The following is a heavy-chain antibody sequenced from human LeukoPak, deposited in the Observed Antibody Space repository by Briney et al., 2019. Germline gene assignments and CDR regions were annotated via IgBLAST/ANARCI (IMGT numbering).Heavy chain of an antibody. Sequence: ASVKVSCKASGYTFTSYYMHWVRQAPGQGLEWMGWINPNSGGTNYAQKFQGRVTMTRDTSISTAYMELSRLRSDDTAVYYCARDFGPAAYVDYWGQGTLVTVSS. J-gene: IGHJ4*02. CDR1: GYTFTSYY. CDR3: ARDFGPAAYVDY. D-gene: IGHD6-25*01. CDR2: INPNSGGT. V-gene: IGHV1-2*02.